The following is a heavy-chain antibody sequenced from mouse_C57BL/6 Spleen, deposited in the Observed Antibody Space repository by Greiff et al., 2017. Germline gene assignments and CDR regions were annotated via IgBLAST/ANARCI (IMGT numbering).Heavy chain of an antibody. Sequence: QVHVKQPGTELVKPGASVKLSCKASGYTFTSYWMHWVKQRPGQGLEWIGNINPSNGGTNYNEKFKSKATLTVDKSSSTAYIQLSSLTSEDSAVYYCASPWTAQATWFAYWGQGTLVTVSA. D-gene: IGHD3-2*02. CDR2: INPSNGGT. V-gene: IGHV1-53*01. CDR1: GYTFTSYW. J-gene: IGHJ3*01. CDR3: ASPWTAQATWFAY.